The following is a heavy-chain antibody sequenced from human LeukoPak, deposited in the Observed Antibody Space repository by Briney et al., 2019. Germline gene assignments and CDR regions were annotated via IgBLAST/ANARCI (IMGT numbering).Heavy chain of an antibody. CDR2: FSTTWST. Sequence: SETLSLACSVSGASISSYYWTWIRQPAGKGLEWIGRFSTTWSTSYNPSLKSRVTMSVDTSKNQFSLRLSSVTAADTAVYYCARLDGGSTGILHTWGRGTLVTVSS. D-gene: IGHD7-27*01. CDR1: GASISSYY. CDR3: ARLDGGSTGILHT. J-gene: IGHJ5*02. V-gene: IGHV4-4*07.